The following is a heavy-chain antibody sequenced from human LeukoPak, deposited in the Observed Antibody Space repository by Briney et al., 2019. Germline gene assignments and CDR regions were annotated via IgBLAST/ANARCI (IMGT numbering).Heavy chain of an antibody. CDR1: GGSISSYY. CDR2: IYYSGST. Sequence: SETLSLTCTVSGGSISSYYWSWIRQPPGKGLEWIGYIYYSGSTNYNPSLKSRVTISVDTSKNQFSLKLSSVTAADTAVYYCARNSAAAGTYSWFDPWGQGTQVTVSS. CDR3: ARNSAAAGTYSWFDP. D-gene: IGHD6-13*01. V-gene: IGHV4-59*08. J-gene: IGHJ5*02.